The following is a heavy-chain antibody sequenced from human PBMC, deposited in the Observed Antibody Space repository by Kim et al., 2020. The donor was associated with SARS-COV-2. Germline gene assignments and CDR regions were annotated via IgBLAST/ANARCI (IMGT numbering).Heavy chain of an antibody. Sequence: NQTRKSAVTISVDTSKNQFSLKLSSVTAADTAVYYCARDHGRAVAGMDYWGQGTLVTVSS. V-gene: IGHV4-30-2*04. J-gene: IGHJ4*02. D-gene: IGHD6-19*01. CDR3: ARDHGRAVAGMDY.